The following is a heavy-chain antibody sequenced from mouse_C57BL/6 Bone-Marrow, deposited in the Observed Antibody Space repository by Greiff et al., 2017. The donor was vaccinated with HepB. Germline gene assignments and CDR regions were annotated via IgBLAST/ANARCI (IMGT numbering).Heavy chain of an antibody. CDR3: ARHDYGSALFDY. Sequence: EVQRVESGGDLVKPGGSLKLSCAASGFTFSSYGMSWVRQTPDKRLEWVATISSGGSYTYYPDSVKGRFTISRDNAKNTLYLQMSSLKSEDTAMYYCARHDYGSALFDYWGQGTTLTVSS. CDR2: ISSGGSYT. V-gene: IGHV5-6*01. J-gene: IGHJ2*01. D-gene: IGHD1-1*01. CDR1: GFTFSSYG.